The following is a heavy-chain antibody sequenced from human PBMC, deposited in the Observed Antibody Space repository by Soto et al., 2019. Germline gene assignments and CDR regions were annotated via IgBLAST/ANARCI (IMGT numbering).Heavy chain of an antibody. CDR1: GGSISSGDYY. Sequence: QVQLQESGPGLVKPSQTLSLTCTVSGGSISSGDYYWSWIRQPPGKGLEWIGYIYYSGSTYYNPSLKSRVTISVDTSKNQFSLELSSVTAADTAVYYCARGYCISTSCSLFDPWGQGTLVTVSS. V-gene: IGHV4-30-4*01. CDR2: IYYSGST. CDR3: ARGYCISTSCSLFDP. D-gene: IGHD2-2*01. J-gene: IGHJ5*02.